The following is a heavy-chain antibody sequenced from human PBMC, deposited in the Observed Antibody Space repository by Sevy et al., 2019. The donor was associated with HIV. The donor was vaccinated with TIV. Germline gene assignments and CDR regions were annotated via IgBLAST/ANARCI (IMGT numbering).Heavy chain of an antibody. CDR2: IKQDGSEK. CDR3: AREPIMIRFGGDIVYFDY. D-gene: IGHD3-16*02. V-gene: IGHV3-7*01. J-gene: IGHJ4*02. Sequence: GGSLRLSCAASGFTFSSYWMSWVRQAPGKGLEWVANIKQDGSEKYYVDSVKGRFTISRDNAKNSLYLQMNSLRAEDTAVYYCAREPIMIRFGGDIVYFDYWGQGTLVTVSS. CDR1: GFTFSSYW.